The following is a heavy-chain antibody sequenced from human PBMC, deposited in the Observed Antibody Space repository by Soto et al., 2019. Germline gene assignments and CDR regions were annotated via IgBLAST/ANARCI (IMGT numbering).Heavy chain of an antibody. CDR3: ARKSGYSYGYNYFDY. Sequence: PSETLSLTCSVSGGSISSGGYYWSWIRQHPGKGLEWIGYIYYSGSTYYNPSLKSRVTISVDTSKNQFSLKLSSVTAADTAVYYCARKSGYSYGYNYFDYWGQGTLVTVSS. D-gene: IGHD5-18*01. J-gene: IGHJ4*02. CDR1: GGSISSGGYY. CDR2: IYYSGST. V-gene: IGHV4-31*03.